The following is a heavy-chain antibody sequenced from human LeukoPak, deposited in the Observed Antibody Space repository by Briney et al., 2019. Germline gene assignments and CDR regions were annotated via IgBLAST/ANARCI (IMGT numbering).Heavy chain of an antibody. CDR2: IIPILGIA. CDR1: GGTFSSCA. V-gene: IGHV1-69*04. J-gene: IGHJ4*02. D-gene: IGHD3-22*01. CDR3: SYDSSGYYNIDY. Sequence: SVKVSCKASGGTFSSCAISWVRQAPGQGLEWMGRIIPILGIANYAQKFQGRVTITADKSTSTAYMELSSLRSEDTAVYYCSYDSSGYYNIDYWGQGTLVTVSS.